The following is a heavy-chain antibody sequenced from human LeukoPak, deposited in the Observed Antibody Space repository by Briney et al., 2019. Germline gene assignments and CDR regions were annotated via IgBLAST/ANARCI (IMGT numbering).Heavy chain of an antibody. CDR3: AKGSGYGSGWYYFDY. CDR2: INGSGGST. J-gene: IGHJ4*02. CDR1: GFTFSNYA. Sequence: GGSLRLSCAASGFTFSNYAMNWVRQAPGKGLEWVSAINGSGGSTDYTDSVKGRFTISRDNSNNTLYLQMNSLRAEDTAVYYCAKGSGYGSGWYYFDYWAGEPWSPSPQ. D-gene: IGHD6-19*01. V-gene: IGHV3-23*01.